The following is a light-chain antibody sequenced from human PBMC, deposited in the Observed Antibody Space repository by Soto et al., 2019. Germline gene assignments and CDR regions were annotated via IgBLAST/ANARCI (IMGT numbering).Light chain of an antibody. J-gene: IGLJ3*02. V-gene: IGLV2-23*02. CDR3: CSYAGSRV. CDR2: EVS. CDR1: SSDVGSYNL. Sequence: QSALTQPDSVSGSPGQSITISCTGTSSDVGSYNLVSWYQQHPGKAPKLIIYEVSKRPSEVSNRFSGSKSGNTASLTISGLQAEDEADYYCCSYAGSRVFGGGTKLTVL.